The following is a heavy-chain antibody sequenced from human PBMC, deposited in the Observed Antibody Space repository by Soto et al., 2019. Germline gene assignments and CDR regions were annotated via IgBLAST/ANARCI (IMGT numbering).Heavy chain of an antibody. CDR1: GFSVSSNY. CDR3: ARHRHPRGTVGATSPLDP. J-gene: IGHJ5*02. D-gene: IGHD1-26*01. Sequence: GGSLRLSCAISGFSVSSNYLSWVRQAPGKGLEWVSVHYSGGSTYYADSVQGRFTISRDKSNNTLYLQMRRVRAENTAVYFCARHRHPRGTVGATSPLDPWGQGTQVTVSS. V-gene: IGHV3-53*01. CDR2: HYSGGST.